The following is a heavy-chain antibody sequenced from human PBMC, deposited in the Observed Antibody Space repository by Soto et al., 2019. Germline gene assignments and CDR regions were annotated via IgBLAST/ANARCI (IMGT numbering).Heavy chain of an antibody. V-gene: IGHV4-39*01. CDR1: GGSISSSSYY. D-gene: IGHD6-6*01. J-gene: IGHJ4*02. CDR3: ARDSSSGEDY. CDR2: IYYSGST. Sequence: PSETLSLTCTDSGGSISSSSYYWGWIRQPPGKGLEWIGSIYYSGSTYYNPSLKSRVTISVDTSKNQFSLKLSSVTAADTAVYYCARDSSSGEDYWGQGTLVTVSS.